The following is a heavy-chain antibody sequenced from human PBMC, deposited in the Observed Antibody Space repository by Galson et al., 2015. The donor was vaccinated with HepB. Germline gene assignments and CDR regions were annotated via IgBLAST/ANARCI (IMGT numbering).Heavy chain of an antibody. V-gene: IGHV3-48*01. CDR2: ISSSSSTI. CDR1: GFTFSSYS. J-gene: IGHJ3*02. CDR3: AKEIDSSSLYDAFDT. D-gene: IGHD6-13*01. Sequence: SLRLSCAASGFTFSSYSMNWVRQAPGKGLEWVSYISSSSSTIYYADSVKGRFTISRDNAKNSLYLQMNSLRAEDTAVYYCAKEIDSSSLYDAFDTWGQGTMVTVSS.